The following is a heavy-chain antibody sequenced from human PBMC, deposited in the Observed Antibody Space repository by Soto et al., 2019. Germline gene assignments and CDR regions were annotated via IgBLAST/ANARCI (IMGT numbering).Heavy chain of an antibody. CDR1: CGSISSYY. CDR3: ARLDGTLVSGWFDP. D-gene: IGHD2-8*01. J-gene: IGHJ5*02. Sequence: PSETLSLTCTVSCGSISSYYWSWIRHPPGKGLEWIGYIYYSGSTNYNPSLKSRVTISENTSKNQFSLKLSSLTAADTAVYYCARLDGTLVSGWFDPWGQGALVTVSS. V-gene: IGHV4-59*01. CDR2: IYYSGST.